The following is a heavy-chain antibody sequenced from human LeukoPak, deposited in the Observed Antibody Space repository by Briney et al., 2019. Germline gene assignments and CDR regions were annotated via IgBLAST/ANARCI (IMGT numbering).Heavy chain of an antibody. CDR3: ARALRVGAGVFLGY. V-gene: IGHV1-2*02. CDR1: GYTFTAYY. D-gene: IGHD1-26*01. Sequence: ASVKVSCKASGYTFTAYYIHWVRQAPGQGLEWMGWINPNSGGTNYAQNFQGRVTMTSDTSTYTTHMELSRLRSDDTAVYYCARALRVGAGVFLGYWGQGTLVTVSS. J-gene: IGHJ4*02. CDR2: INPNSGGT.